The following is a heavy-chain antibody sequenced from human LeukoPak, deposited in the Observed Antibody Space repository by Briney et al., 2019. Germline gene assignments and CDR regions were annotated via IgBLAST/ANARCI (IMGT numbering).Heavy chain of an antibody. CDR3: AKEQTQYYYGSGSFPDY. J-gene: IGHJ4*02. CDR2: ISWDGGST. CDR1: GFTFDDYA. Sequence: QPGRSLRLSCAASGFTFDDYAMHWVRQAPGKGLEWVSLISWDGGSTYYADSVKGRFTISRDNSKNSLYLQMNSLRAEDTALYYCAKEQTQYYYGSGSFPDYWGQGTLVTVSS. D-gene: IGHD3-10*01. V-gene: IGHV3-43D*03.